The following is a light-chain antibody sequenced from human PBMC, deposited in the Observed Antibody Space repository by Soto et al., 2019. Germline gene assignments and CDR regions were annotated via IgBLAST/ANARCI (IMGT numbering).Light chain of an antibody. CDR3: SSYAGNNNFVV. V-gene: IGLV2-8*01. CDR2: EVN. J-gene: IGLJ2*01. Sequence: QSVLTQPPSASGSPGQSVTISCTGTSSDVGGYNFVSWYQQHPGKAPKLMIYEVNKRPSGVPDRFSGSKSGNTASLTVSGLQAEDEADYYCSSYAGNNNFVVFGGGTKVTVL. CDR1: SSDVGGYNF.